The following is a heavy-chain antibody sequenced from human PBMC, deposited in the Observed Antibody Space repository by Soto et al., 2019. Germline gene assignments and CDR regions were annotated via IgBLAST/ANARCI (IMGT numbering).Heavy chain of an antibody. CDR2: IYYSGST. CDR3: ARHIDRDYYASSGSYWYFDL. Sequence: QVQLQESGPGLVKPSETLSLTCTVSGGSISSYYWSWIRQPPGKGLEWIGYIYYSGSTNYNPSLKSRVTISVDTSKNQFSLKLSSVTAADTAVYYCARHIDRDYYASSGSYWYFDLWGRGTLVTVSS. V-gene: IGHV4-59*08. J-gene: IGHJ2*01. D-gene: IGHD3-22*01. CDR1: GGSISSYY.